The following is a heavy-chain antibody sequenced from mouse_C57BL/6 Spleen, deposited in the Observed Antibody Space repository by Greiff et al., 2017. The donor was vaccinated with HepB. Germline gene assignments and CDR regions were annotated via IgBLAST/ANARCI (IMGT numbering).Heavy chain of an antibody. CDR1: GFNIKDDY. D-gene: IGHD1-1*01. CDR2: IDPENGDT. CDR3: THLLFITTVEGYFDV. J-gene: IGHJ1*03. V-gene: IGHV14-4*01. Sequence: EVKLVESGAELVRPGASVKLSCTASGFNIKDDYMHWVKQRPEQGLEWIGWIDPENGDTEYASKFQGKATITADTSSNTAYLQLSSLTSEDTAVYYCTHLLFITTVEGYFDVWGTGTTVTVSS.